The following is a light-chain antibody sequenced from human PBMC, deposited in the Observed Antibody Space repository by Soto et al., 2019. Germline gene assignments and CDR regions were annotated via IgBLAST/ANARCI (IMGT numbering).Light chain of an antibody. CDR1: RSVGSY. CDR3: QQRDIWPRT. CDR2: DAS. Sequence: DIVLTQSPGTLSLSPGERATLSCRASRSVGSYLAWYQQKPGQAPRLLIYDASNRATGIPARFSGSGSGTDFTLTISRLEPEDFAVYYCQQRDIWPRTFGQGTKVDIK. V-gene: IGKV3-11*01. J-gene: IGKJ1*01.